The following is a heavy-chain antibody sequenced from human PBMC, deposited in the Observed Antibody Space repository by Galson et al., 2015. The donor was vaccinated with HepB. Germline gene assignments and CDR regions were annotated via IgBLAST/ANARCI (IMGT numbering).Heavy chain of an antibody. J-gene: IGHJ4*02. V-gene: IGHV3-9*01. CDR1: GFTFNDYA. CDR3: AKGLTTVTQV. Sequence: SLRLSCAASGFTFNDYAMHWVRQAPGKGLEWVSGISCNNGSIGYADAVKGRFTISRDTAKNSLYLQMNSLRSEDTALYYCAKGLTTVTQVWGQGTLVTVSS. D-gene: IGHD4-11*01. CDR2: ISCNNGSI.